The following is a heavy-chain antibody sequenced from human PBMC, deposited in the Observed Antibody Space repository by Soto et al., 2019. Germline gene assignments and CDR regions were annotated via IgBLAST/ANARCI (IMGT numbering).Heavy chain of an antibody. CDR3: ARGWNFGVVMSWFDP. CDR2: INHSGST. Sequence: SETLSLTCAVYGGSFSGYYWSWIRQPPGKGLEWIGEINHSGSTNYNPSLKSRVTISVDTSKNQFSLKLSSVTAADTAVYYCARGWNFGVVMSWFDPWGQGTLVTVSS. J-gene: IGHJ5*02. D-gene: IGHD3-3*01. CDR1: GGSFSGYY. V-gene: IGHV4-34*01.